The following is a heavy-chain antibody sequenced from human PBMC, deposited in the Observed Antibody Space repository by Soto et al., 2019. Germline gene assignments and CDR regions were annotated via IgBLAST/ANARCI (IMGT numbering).Heavy chain of an antibody. CDR1: GGSISSGGYS. J-gene: IGHJ3*02. D-gene: IGHD2-15*01. V-gene: IGHV4-30-2*01. CDR3: ARDASRYCSGGSCYTEAFDI. Sequence: QLQLQESGSGLVKPSQTLSLTCAVSGGSISSGGYSWSWIRQPPGKGLEWIGYIYHSGSTYYNPSLKSRVTITADRSKNQFSLKLSSVTAADTAVYYCARDASRYCSGGSCYTEAFDIWGQGTMVTVSS. CDR2: IYHSGST.